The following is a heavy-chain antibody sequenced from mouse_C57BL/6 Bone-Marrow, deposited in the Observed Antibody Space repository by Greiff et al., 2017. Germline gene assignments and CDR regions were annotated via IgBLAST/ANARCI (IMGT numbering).Heavy chain of an antibody. CDR3: ARNPSSGWFAY. D-gene: IGHD2-10*02. Sequence: QVHVKQSGAELARPGASVKLSCKASGYTFTSYGISWVKQRTGQGLEWIGEIYPRSGNTYYNEKFKGKATLTADKSSSTAYMELRSLTSEDSAVYFCARNPSSGWFAYWGQGTLVTVSA. J-gene: IGHJ3*01. V-gene: IGHV1-81*01. CDR1: GYTFTSYG. CDR2: IYPRSGNT.